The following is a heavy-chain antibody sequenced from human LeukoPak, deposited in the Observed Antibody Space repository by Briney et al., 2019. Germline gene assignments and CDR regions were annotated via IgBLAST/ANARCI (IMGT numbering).Heavy chain of an antibody. J-gene: IGHJ1*01. Sequence: SETLSLTCTVSGYSISSGYYWSWIRQPPGKGLEWIGEINHSGSTNYNPSLKSRVTISVDTSKNQFSLKLSSVTAADTAVYYCAEDYYDFQHWGQGTLVTVSS. CDR1: GYSISSGYY. V-gene: IGHV4-38-2*02. CDR2: INHSGST. D-gene: IGHD3-22*01. CDR3: AEDYYDFQH.